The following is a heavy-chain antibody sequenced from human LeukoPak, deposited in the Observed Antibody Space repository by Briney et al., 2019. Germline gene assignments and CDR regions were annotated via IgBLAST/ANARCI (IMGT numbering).Heavy chain of an antibody. CDR2: ISHSGSTI. D-gene: IGHD3/OR15-3a*01. V-gene: IGHV3-48*03. CDR1: GFTFSSYE. CDR3: ARAGLTFDY. J-gene: IGHJ4*02. Sequence: GGSLRLSCVVSGFTFSSYEMNWVRQAPGKGLEWVSYISHSGSTIYYADSVKGRFTISRDNAKNTLYLQMSSLRAEDTAVYFCARAGLTFDYWGQGTLVTVSS.